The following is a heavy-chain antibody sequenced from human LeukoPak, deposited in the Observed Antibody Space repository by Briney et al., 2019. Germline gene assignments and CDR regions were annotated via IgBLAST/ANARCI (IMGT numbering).Heavy chain of an antibody. V-gene: IGHV1-69*13. CDR3: AREAPQLYCSSTSCHIIANEYFQH. D-gene: IGHD2-2*01. Sequence: SVKVSCKASGGTFSSYAISWVRQAPGQGLEWMGGIIPIFGTANYAQKFQGRVTITADESTSTAYMELSSLRSEDTAVYYCAREAPQLYCSSTSCHIIANEYFQHWGQGTLVTVSS. J-gene: IGHJ1*01. CDR1: GGTFSSYA. CDR2: IIPIFGTA.